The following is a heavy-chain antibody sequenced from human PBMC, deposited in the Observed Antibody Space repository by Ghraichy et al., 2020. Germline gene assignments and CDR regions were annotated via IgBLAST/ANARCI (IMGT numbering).Heavy chain of an antibody. CDR2: ISSNGGST. J-gene: IGHJ4*02. V-gene: IGHV3-64D*06. D-gene: IGHD6-13*01. CDR3: VKWGAAAGTSHFDY. CDR1: GFTFSSYA. Sequence: RGSLRLSCSASGFTFSSYAMHWVRQAPGKGLEYVLAISSNGGSTYYADSVKGRFTISRDNSKNTLYLQMSSLRAEDTAVYYCVKWGAAAGTSHFDYWGQGTLVTVSS.